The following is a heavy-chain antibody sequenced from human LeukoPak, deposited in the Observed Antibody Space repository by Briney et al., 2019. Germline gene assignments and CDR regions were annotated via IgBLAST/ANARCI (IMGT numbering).Heavy chain of an antibody. CDR3: ARDSEDGDDAFDI. V-gene: IGHV4-61*02. CDR1: GGSISSGSYY. CDR2: IYTSGST. D-gene: IGHD4-17*01. J-gene: IGHJ3*02. Sequence: SQTLSLTCTVSGGSISSGSYYWSWIRQPAGTGLEWIGRIYTSGSTNYNPSLKSRVTISVDTSKNQFSLKLGSVTAADTAVYYCARDSEDGDDAFDIWGQGTMVTVSS.